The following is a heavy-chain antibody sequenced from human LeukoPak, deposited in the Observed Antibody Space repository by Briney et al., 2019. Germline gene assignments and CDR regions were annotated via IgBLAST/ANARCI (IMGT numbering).Heavy chain of an antibody. V-gene: IGHV1-18*01. CDR2: ISAYNGNT. CDR1: GYTFTSYG. D-gene: IGHD3-10*01. CDR3: ARDLRPGVRGVDRANWFDP. Sequence: ASVKVSCKASGYTFTSYGISWVRQAPGQGLEWMGWISAYNGNTNYAQKLQGRVTMTTDTSTSTAYMELRSLRSDDTAVYYCARDLRPGVRGVDRANWFDPWGQGTLVTVSS. J-gene: IGHJ5*02.